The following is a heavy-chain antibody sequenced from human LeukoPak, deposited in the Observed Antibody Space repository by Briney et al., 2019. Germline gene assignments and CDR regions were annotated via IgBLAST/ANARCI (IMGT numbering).Heavy chain of an antibody. CDR3: AKRLGGYSMTGPFDY. J-gene: IGHJ4*02. CDR1: GFTFSSYA. D-gene: IGHD5-18*01. CDR2: ISGSGGST. V-gene: IGHV3-23*01. Sequence: GGSLRLSCAASGFTFSSYAMSWVRQAPGKGLEWVSAISGSGGSTYYADSVKGRFTISRDNSKSTLYLQMNSLRAEDTAVYYCAKRLGGYSMTGPFDYWGQGTLVTVSS.